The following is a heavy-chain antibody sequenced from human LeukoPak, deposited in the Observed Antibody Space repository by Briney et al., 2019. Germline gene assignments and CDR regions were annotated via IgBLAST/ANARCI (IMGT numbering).Heavy chain of an antibody. CDR3: ARDAYYYGSGSYDPNYYYYMDV. CDR1: GGSISSYY. V-gene: IGHV4-4*07. CDR2: IYTSGST. Sequence: PSETLSVTCTVSGGSISSYYWSWIRQPAGKGLEWIGRIYTSGSTNYNPSLKSRVTMSVDTSKNQFSLKLSSVTAADTAVYYCARDAYYYGSGSYDPNYYYYMDVWGKGTTVTVSS. J-gene: IGHJ6*03. D-gene: IGHD3-10*01.